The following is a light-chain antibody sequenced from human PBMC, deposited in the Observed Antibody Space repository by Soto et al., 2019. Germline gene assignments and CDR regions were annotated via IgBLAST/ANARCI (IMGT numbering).Light chain of an antibody. CDR2: DVN. CDR1: SRDIGSSPY. V-gene: IGLV2-14*03. J-gene: IGLJ2*01. Sequence: QSVLTQPASVSGSPGQSITISCTGTSRDIGSSPYVSWYQQYPGKAPKCMIYDVNNRPSGVSNRFSGSKSGNTASLSISGRQAEDEAVYYCTSYTATNTLALGGGTKLSVL. CDR3: TSYTATNTLA.